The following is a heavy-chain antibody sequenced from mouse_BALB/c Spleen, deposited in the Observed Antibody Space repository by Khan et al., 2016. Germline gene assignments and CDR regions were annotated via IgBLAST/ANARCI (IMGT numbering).Heavy chain of an antibody. J-gene: IGHJ3*01. CDR3: ARRGYDGFAY. D-gene: IGHD2-2*01. Sequence: EVKLLESGGGLVQPGGSLKLSCAASGFDFSRYWMSWVRQAPGKGLEWIGEINPVSSTINYTPSLKDKFIISRDNAKNTLYLQMIKVGSEDTALYYCARRGYDGFAYCGQGTLVAVSA. CDR2: INPVSSTI. V-gene: IGHV4-1*02. CDR1: GFDFSRYW.